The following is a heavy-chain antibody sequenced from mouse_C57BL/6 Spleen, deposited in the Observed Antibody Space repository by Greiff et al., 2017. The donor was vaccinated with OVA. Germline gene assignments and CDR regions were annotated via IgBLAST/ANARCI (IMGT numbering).Heavy chain of an antibody. CDR1: GFTFSNYW. J-gene: IGHJ2*01. Sequence: DVMLVESGGGLVQPGGSMKLSCVASGFTFSNYWMNWVRQSPAKGLEWVAQIRLKSDNYATHYAESVKGRFTISRDESKSSVYLQMNNLRAEDTGIYYCVTGTGGYWGQGTTLTVSS. CDR3: VTGTGGY. CDR2: IRLKSDNYAT. D-gene: IGHD4-1*01. V-gene: IGHV6-3*01.